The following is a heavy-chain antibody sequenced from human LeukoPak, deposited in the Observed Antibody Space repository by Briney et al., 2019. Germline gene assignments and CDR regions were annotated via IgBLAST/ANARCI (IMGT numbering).Heavy chain of an antibody. D-gene: IGHD3-9*01. CDR1: GFTFDDYG. Sequence: GGSLRLSCAASGFTFDDYGMSWVRQAPGRGLEWVSVIYSGGSTYYADSVKGRFTISRDNSKNTLYLQMNSLRAEDTAVYYCARVRTEEIYDILTGYYKWYYYYYMDVWGKGTTVTISS. CDR3: ARVRTEEIYDILTGYYKWYYYYYMDV. J-gene: IGHJ6*03. V-gene: IGHV3-53*01. CDR2: IYSGGST.